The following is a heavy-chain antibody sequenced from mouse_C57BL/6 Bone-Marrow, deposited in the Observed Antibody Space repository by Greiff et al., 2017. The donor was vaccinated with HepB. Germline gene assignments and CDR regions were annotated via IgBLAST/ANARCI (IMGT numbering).Heavy chain of an antibody. CDR3: AKVPFYYGSSYWYFDV. Sequence: VHLVESGPGLVQPSQSLSITCTVSGFSLTSYGVHWVRQSPGKGLEWLGVIWRGGSTDYNAAFMSRLSITKDNSKSQVFFKMNSLQADDTAIYYCAKVPFYYGSSYWYFDVWGTGTTVTVSS. CDR1: GFSLTSYG. J-gene: IGHJ1*03. V-gene: IGHV2-5*01. D-gene: IGHD1-1*01. CDR2: IWRGGST.